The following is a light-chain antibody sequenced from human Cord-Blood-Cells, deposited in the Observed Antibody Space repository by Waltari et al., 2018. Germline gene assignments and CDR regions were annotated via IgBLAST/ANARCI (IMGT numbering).Light chain of an antibody. Sequence: EIVLTQSPGTLSLSPGERATLSCRASQSVSSSYLAWYQQKPGQAPRLLIYGASSRATGIPDRCSGSGYGTDFTLTISRLEPEDFAVYYCQQYGSSPSFGQGTKLEIK. CDR3: QQYGSSPS. CDR2: GAS. J-gene: IGKJ2*03. CDR1: QSVSSSY. V-gene: IGKV3-20*01.